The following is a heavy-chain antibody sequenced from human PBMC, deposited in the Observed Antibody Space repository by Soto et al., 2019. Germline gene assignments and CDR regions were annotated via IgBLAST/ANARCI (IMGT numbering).Heavy chain of an antibody. Sequence: EVQLVESGGGLVQPGGSLRLSCAASGFTFSSYEMNWVRQAPGKGLEWVSYISSSGSTIYYADSVKGRFTISRDNAKNSLDLQMNSLRAEDTAVYYCAREKQLVNYGMDVWGQGTTVTVSS. V-gene: IGHV3-48*03. CDR1: GFTFSSYE. J-gene: IGHJ6*02. D-gene: IGHD6-6*01. CDR3: AREKQLVNYGMDV. CDR2: ISSSGSTI.